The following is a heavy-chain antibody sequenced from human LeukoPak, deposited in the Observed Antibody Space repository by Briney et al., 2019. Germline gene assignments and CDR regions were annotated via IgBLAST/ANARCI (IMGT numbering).Heavy chain of an antibody. Sequence: ASVKVSCKASGGTFSSYAISWVRQAPGQGLEWMGRIIPIFGTANYAQKFRGRVTITTDESTSTAYMELSSLRSEDTAVYYCARGETWGPNDAFDIWGQGTMVTVSS. CDR2: IIPIFGTA. V-gene: IGHV1-69*05. CDR1: GGTFSSYA. D-gene: IGHD3-16*01. J-gene: IGHJ3*02. CDR3: ARGETWGPNDAFDI.